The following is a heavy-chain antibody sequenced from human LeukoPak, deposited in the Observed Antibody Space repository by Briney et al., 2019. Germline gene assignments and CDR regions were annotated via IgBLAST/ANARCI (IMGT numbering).Heavy chain of an antibody. CDR2: IRFDGSDK. J-gene: IGHJ6*03. CDR1: GFTFSIYG. V-gene: IGHV3-30*02. D-gene: IGHD3-16*02. Sequence: GGSLRLSCAASGFTFSIYGMHWVRQAPGKGLEWVAFIRFDGSDKYYADSVKGRFTISRDNSKNTLYLQMNSPRAEDTAVYYCAKNSLSAGSYYYYYYYMDVWGKGTTVTISS. CDR3: AKNSLSAGSYYYYYYYMDV.